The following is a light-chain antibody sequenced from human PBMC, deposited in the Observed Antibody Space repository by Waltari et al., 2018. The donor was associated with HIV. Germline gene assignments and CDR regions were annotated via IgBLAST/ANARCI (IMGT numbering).Light chain of an antibody. CDR3: QRADRFPYI. Sequence: DIQMTQSPSFVSASVGDRVPITCRASQGISNWLAWYQQKPGEAPKLLISAASSLQSGVPSRFSGSGSGTDFTLTISSLQPEDFATYYCQRADRFPYIFGQGTKLEIK. CDR1: QGISNW. CDR2: AAS. V-gene: IGKV1-12*01. J-gene: IGKJ2*01.